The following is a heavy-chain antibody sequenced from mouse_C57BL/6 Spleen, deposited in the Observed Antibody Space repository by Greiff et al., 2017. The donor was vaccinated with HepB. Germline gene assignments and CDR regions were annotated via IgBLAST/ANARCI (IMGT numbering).Heavy chain of an antibody. J-gene: IGHJ3*01. CDR2: IYPGDGDT. CDR1: GYAFSSSW. V-gene: IGHV1-82*01. Sequence: LVESGPELVKPGASVKISCKASGYAFSSSWMNWAKQRPGKGLEWIGRIYPGDGDTNCNGKFKGKATLTADKSSSTAYMQLSSLTSEDSAVYFCARYYGSRGFAYWGQGTLVTVSA. CDR3: ARYYGSRGFAY. D-gene: IGHD1-1*01.